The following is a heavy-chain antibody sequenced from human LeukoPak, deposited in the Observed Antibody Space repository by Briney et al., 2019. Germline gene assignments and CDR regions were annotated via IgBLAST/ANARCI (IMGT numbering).Heavy chain of an antibody. V-gene: IGHV4-4*02. J-gene: IGHJ6*03. D-gene: IGHD6-13*01. CDR1: GFTFSRHNM. Sequence: GSLRLSCAASGFTFSRHNMNWVRQPPGKGLEWIANIYHSGNTYYNPSLKSRVTISVDKSKNQFSLKLSSVTAADTAVYYCARRGSSSPLYYYYYYMDVWGKGTTVTVSS. CDR2: IYHSGNT. CDR3: ARRGSSSPLYYYYYYMDV.